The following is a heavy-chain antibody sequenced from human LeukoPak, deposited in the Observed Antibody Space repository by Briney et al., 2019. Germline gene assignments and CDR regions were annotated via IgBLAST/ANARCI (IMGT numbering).Heavy chain of an antibody. CDR2: IYYSGST. V-gene: IGHV4-59*01. J-gene: IGHJ5*02. Sequence: SETLSLTCTVSGGSISSYYWSWIRQPPGKGLEWIWYIYYSGSTNYNPSLKSRVTISVDTSNNQFSLKLSSVTAADTAVYYCARADRFSYWFDPWGQGTLVTVSS. CDR3: ARADRFSYWFDP. CDR1: GGSISSYY.